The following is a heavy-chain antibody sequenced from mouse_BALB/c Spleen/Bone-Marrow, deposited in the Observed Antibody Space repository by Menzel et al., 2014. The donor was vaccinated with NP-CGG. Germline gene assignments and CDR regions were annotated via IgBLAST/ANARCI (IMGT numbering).Heavy chain of an antibody. V-gene: IGHV1S56*01. CDR3: AREVGRGGYFDV. Sequence: VQLQQSGPELVMPGTPVKISCKASGYTFXNYYIHWLKQRPGQGLEWIGWIFPGDVDTNYNEKFKGKATLTADESSSTAYMQLSSLTSEDSAVYFCAREVGRGGYFDVWGAGTTVTVSS. J-gene: IGHJ1*01. D-gene: IGHD1-1*02. CDR1: GYTFXNYY. CDR2: IFPGDVDT.